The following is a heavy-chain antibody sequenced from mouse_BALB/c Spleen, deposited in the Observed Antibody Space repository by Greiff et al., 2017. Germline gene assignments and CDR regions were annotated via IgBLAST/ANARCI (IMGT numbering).Heavy chain of an antibody. D-gene: IGHD2-4*01. CDR2: ISSGGSYT. J-gene: IGHJ3*01. V-gene: IGHV5-9-3*01. Sequence: DVKLVESGGGLVKPGGSLKLSCAASGFTFSSYAMSWVRQTPEKRLEWVATISSGGSYTYYPDSVKGRFTISRDNAKNTLYLQMSSLRSEDTAMYYCARHDDYDGFAYWGQGTLVTVSA. CDR3: ARHDDYDGFAY. CDR1: GFTFSSYA.